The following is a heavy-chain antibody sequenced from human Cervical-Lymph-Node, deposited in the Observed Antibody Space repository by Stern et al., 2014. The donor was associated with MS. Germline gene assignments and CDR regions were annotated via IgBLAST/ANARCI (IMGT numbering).Heavy chain of an antibody. J-gene: IGHJ5*02. CDR3: ARGGRGVVVPAASNWFDP. D-gene: IGHD2-2*01. CDR2: INAANGHT. V-gene: IGHV1-3*01. Sequence: DQLVESGAEVKKPGASVKVFCKASGYSFTTFALHWVRQAPGQGLEWMGWINAANGHTKYSQKYQARVTITPDTSASAAYMEVTSLTSEDTAVYYCARGGRGVVVPAASNWFDPWGQGTLVTVSS. CDR1: GYSFTTFA.